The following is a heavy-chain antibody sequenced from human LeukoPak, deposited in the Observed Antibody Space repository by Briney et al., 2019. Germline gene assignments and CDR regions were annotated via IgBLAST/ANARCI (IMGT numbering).Heavy chain of an antibody. D-gene: IGHD5-18*01. CDR2: ISGYNGNT. Sequence: ASVKVSCKASGYTFTSYGISWVRQAPGQGLECMGWISGYNGNTNYAQKVQGRVNMTTDTSTSTAYMELRRLRSDDTAVYYCARAPRGYSYGYLDFWGQGSLVTVSS. J-gene: IGHJ4*02. CDR3: ARAPRGYSYGYLDF. V-gene: IGHV1-18*04. CDR1: GYTFTSYG.